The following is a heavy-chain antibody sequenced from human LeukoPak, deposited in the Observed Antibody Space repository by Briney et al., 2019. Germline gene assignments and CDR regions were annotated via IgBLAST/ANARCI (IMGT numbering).Heavy chain of an antibody. D-gene: IGHD6-19*01. CDR3: AKGVAVASRYYFDS. CDR2: ISGSGSST. J-gene: IGHJ4*02. Sequence: PGGSLRLSCAASGFTFSSYAMSWVRQAPGKGLEWVSPISGSGSSTYYADSVKGRFAISRDNSKNTLYLKMNSLRAEDTAVYYCAKGVAVASRYYFDSWGQGTLVIVSS. CDR1: GFTFSSYA. V-gene: IGHV3-23*01.